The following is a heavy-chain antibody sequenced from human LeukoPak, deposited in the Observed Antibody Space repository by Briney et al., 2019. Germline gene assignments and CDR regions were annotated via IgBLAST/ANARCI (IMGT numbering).Heavy chain of an antibody. J-gene: IGHJ4*02. CDR1: GFTFSSYT. CDR3: VKVAGFTTFGTFIKVHDH. D-gene: IGHD3-3*01. Sequence: GGSLRLSCAASGFTFSSYTMNWVRQAPGKGLEWVSTIVGRGGDTYYADSVKGRFTISRDNSKNTLFLQMTSLRAEDTAVYYCVKVAGFTTFGTFIKVHDHWGQGTLVTVSS. CDR2: IVGRGGDT. V-gene: IGHV3-23*01.